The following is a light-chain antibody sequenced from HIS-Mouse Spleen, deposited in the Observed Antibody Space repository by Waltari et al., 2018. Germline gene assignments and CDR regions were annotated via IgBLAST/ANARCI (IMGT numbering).Light chain of an antibody. J-gene: IGLJ3*02. CDR3: CSYAGSLWV. Sequence: QSALTQPASVSGSPGQSITISCTGTSSDVGSSNLVSWYQQHPGQAPKLMIYEGSKRPSWVSNRFAGSKSGDTASLTISGLQAEDEADYYCCSYAGSLWVFGGGTKLTVL. CDR2: EGS. V-gene: IGLV2-23*01. CDR1: SSDVGSSNL.